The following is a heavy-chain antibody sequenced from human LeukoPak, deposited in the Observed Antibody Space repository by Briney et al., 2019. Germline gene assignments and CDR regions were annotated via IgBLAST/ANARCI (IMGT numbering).Heavy chain of an antibody. J-gene: IGHJ2*01. Sequence: GRSLRLSCAASGFTFSSYGMHWVRQAPGKGLEWVAVIWYDGSNKDYADSVKGRFTISRDNSKNTLYLQMNSLRVEDTAVYYCARDGFTMIVVGWYFDLWGRGTLVTVSS. V-gene: IGHV3-33*01. D-gene: IGHD3-22*01. CDR1: GFTFSSYG. CDR3: ARDGFTMIVVGWYFDL. CDR2: IWYDGSNK.